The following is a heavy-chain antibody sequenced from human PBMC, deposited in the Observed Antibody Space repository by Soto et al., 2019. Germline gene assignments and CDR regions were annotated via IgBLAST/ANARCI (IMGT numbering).Heavy chain of an antibody. CDR3: AREKRANGYFDY. CDR1: GFTFSSYW. V-gene: IGHV3-7*01. CDR2: IKQDGSEK. J-gene: IGHJ4*02. Sequence: EVQLVESGGGLVPPGGSLRLYCACAGFTFSSYWMSWVRQAPGKGLEWVANIKQDGSEKYYVDSVNGRFTISRDNAKNSLYLQMHSLRVEDTAVYYCAREKRANGYFDYWGQGTLVAVSP. D-gene: IGHD6-25*01.